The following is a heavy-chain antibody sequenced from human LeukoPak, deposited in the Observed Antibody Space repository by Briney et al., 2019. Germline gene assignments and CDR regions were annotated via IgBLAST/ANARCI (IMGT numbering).Heavy chain of an antibody. CDR1: GFTVSSSY. V-gene: IGHV3-53*04. CDR2: IYSGGST. Sequence: GGSLRLSCAASGFTVSSSYMSWVREAPGKGLEWVSVIYSGGSTYYADSVKGRFTISRHNSKNTLYLQMNSLRAEDTAVYYCAILKGEYCSSTSCKTIDYWGQGTLVTVSS. CDR3: AILKGEYCSSTSCKTIDY. J-gene: IGHJ4*02. D-gene: IGHD2-2*01.